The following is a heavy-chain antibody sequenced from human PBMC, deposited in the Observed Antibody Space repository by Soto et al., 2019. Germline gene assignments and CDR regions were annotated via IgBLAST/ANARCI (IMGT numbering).Heavy chain of an antibody. V-gene: IGHV5-51*01. D-gene: IGHD2-15*01. Sequence: GESLKISCNGSGYSFTSYWIGWVRQMPGKGLEWMGIIYPGDSDTRYSPSFQGQVTISADKSISTAYLQWSSLKASDTAMYYCARHKATYCSGGSCYSELDYWGQGTLVTVSS. J-gene: IGHJ4*02. CDR3: ARHKATYCSGGSCYSELDY. CDR1: GYSFTSYW. CDR2: IYPGDSDT.